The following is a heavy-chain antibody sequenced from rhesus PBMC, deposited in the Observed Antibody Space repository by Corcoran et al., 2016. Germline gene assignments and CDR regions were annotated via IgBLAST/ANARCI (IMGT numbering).Heavy chain of an antibody. CDR2: GDPEDGEA. CDR1: GYTFTDYY. Sequence: EVQLVQSGAEVMKPGASVKISCKASGYTFTDYYLHWVRQAPGKGLEWMVRGDPEDGEAIHAQKVQDRVTITADTSTDTAYMELSSLRSEDTAVYYCATLNTVTAVLDYWGQGVLVTVSS. CDR3: ATLNTVTAVLDY. D-gene: IGHD4-23*01. J-gene: IGHJ4*01. V-gene: IGHV1-111*02.